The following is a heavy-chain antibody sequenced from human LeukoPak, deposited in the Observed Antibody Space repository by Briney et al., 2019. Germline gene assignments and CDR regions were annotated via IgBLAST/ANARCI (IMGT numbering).Heavy chain of an antibody. CDR2: ISYDGSNK. V-gene: IGHV3-30-3*01. Sequence: GGSLRLSCAASGFTFSSYTMHWVRQPPGKGLEWVAVISYDGSNKYYADSVKGRFTISRDNSKNTLYLQMNSLRAEDTAVYYCARSTNSYGSYYYYYYDMDIWGQGTTVTVSS. CDR1: GFTFSSYT. D-gene: IGHD5-18*01. J-gene: IGHJ6*02. CDR3: ARSTNSYGSYYYYYYDMDI.